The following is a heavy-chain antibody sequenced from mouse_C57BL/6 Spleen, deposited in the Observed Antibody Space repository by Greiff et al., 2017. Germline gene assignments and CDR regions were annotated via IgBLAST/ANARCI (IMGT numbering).Heavy chain of an antibody. CDR2: ISNGGGST. V-gene: IGHV5-12*01. J-gene: IGHJ1*03. Sequence: DVMLVESGGGLVQPGGSLKLSCAASGFTFSDYYMYWVRQTPEKRLEWVAYISNGGGSTYYPDTVKGRFTISRDNAKNTLYLQMSRLKSEDTAMYYCARLSSSDWYFDVWGTGTTVTVSS. CDR3: ARLSSSDWYFDV. D-gene: IGHD1-1*01. CDR1: GFTFSDYY.